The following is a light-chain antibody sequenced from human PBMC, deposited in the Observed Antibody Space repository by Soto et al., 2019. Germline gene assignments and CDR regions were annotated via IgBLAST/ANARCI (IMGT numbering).Light chain of an antibody. V-gene: IGKV1-5*01. CDR2: DAS. CDR1: QSISSW. CDR3: QQSYSMPYA. Sequence: DIPMTQSPSTLSASVGEIVTISCRASQSISSWLAWYQQKPGKAPKLMIYDASSLESGVPSRFSGSRSGTDCTLTIISLQPEDDATYFCQQSYSMPYAFGPGTKVDI. J-gene: IGKJ3*01.